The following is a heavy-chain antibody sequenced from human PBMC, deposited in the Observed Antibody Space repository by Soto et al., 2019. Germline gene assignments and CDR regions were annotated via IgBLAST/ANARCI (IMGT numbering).Heavy chain of an antibody. J-gene: IGHJ4*02. Sequence: GALRLSCAASGFTFSSYWMHWVRQAPGKGLVWVSRIKGDGSETNYADSVKGRFTISRDNAKNTLHLQLDSLRAEDTAVYYCLRGNSGYGNFDYWGQGTRVTVSS. CDR3: LRGNSGYGNFDY. D-gene: IGHD5-12*01. CDR2: IKGDGSET. V-gene: IGHV3-74*01. CDR1: GFTFSSYW.